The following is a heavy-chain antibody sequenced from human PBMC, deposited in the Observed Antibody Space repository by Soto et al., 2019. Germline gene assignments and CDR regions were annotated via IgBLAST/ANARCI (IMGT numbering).Heavy chain of an antibody. Sequence: GGSLRLSCAASGFTFDDYGMSWVRQAPGKGLEWVSGINWNGGSTGYADSVKGRFTISRDNAKNSLYLQMNSLRAEDTALYHCARAYCSSTSCRTYYYYYYYMDVWGKGTTVTVSS. D-gene: IGHD2-2*01. J-gene: IGHJ6*03. CDR2: INWNGGST. CDR1: GFTFDDYG. CDR3: ARAYCSSTSCRTYYYYYYYMDV. V-gene: IGHV3-20*01.